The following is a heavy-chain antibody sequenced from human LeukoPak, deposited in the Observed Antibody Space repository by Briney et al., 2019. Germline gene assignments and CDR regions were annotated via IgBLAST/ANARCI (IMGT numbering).Heavy chain of an antibody. V-gene: IGHV4-31*03. J-gene: IGHJ4*02. D-gene: IGHD2-2*02. CDR2: IYYSGST. CDR1: GGSISSGGYY. Sequence: SETLSLTCTVSGGSISSGGYYWSWIRQHPGKGLEWIGYIYYSGSTYYNPSLKSRVTISVDTSKNQFSLKLSSVTAADTAVYYCARDPCSSTSCYTGDWGQGTLVTVSS. CDR3: ARDPCSSTSCYTGD.